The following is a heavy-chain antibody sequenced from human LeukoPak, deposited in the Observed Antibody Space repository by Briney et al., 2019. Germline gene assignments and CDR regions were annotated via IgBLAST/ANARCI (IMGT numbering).Heavy chain of an antibody. CDR1: GGSISSYY. CDR2: IHHSGST. J-gene: IGHJ1*01. D-gene: IGHD4-23*01. V-gene: IGHV4-38-2*02. Sequence: SETLSLTCTVSGGSISSYYWGWIRQPPGKGLEWIGSIHHSGSTNYNPSLKSRVTISLDTSKNQFSLKLSSVTAADTAVYYCARAYGGNSQYFQHWGQGTLVTVSS. CDR3: ARAYGGNSQYFQH.